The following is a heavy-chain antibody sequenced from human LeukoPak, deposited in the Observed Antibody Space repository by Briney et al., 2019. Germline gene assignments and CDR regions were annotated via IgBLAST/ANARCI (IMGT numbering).Heavy chain of an antibody. CDR3: ARGSSNVAARNNWFDP. V-gene: IGHV3-21*01. Sequence: PGGSLRLSCAGSGFTFSSYDMNWVRQAPGKGLEWVSSISGSSSYIYYADSVKGRFTISRDNAKNSLYLQMNSLRVEDRAVYYYARGSSNVAARNNWFDPWGQGTLVTVSS. CDR1: GFTFSSYD. D-gene: IGHD6-6*01. CDR2: ISGSSSYI. J-gene: IGHJ5*02.